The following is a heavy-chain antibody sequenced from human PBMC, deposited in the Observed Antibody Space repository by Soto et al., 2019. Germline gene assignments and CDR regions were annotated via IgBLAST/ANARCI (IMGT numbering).Heavy chain of an antibody. CDR3: ARQKAWTGECLSLYAPGMDV. CDR2: ISSSGSTI. CDR1: GFTFSDYY. Sequence: QVQLVESGGGLVKPGGSLRLSCAASGFTFSDYYMSWIRQAPGKGLEWVSYISSSGSTIYYADSVKGRFTISRDNDKNSLYRQMNSLRAEDTAVYYCARQKAWTGECLSLYAPGMDVWGQGTTVTVSS. D-gene: IGHD3-3*01. V-gene: IGHV3-11*01. J-gene: IGHJ6*02.